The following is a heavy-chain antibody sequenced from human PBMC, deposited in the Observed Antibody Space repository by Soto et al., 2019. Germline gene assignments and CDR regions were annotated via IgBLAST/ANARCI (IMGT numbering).Heavy chain of an antibody. CDR2: ISAYNGNT. CDR1: GYTFTSYG. Sequence: QVQLVQSGAEVKKPGASVKVSCKASGYTFTSYGISWVRQAPGQGREWMGWISAYNGNTNYAQKLQGRVTMTTDTSTSTAYMELRSLRSDDTAVYYCARVKERRGTVTSLDPWGQGTLVTVSS. V-gene: IGHV1-18*01. D-gene: IGHD4-17*01. CDR3: ARVKERRGTVTSLDP. J-gene: IGHJ5*02.